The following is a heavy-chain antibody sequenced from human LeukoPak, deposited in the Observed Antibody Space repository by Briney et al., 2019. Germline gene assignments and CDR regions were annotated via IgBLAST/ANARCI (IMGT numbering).Heavy chain of an antibody. CDR2: IWYDGSYK. J-gene: IGHJ4*02. CDR1: GFTFSASW. CDR3: ARGGMGSSWYLDY. Sequence: GGSLRLSCAASGFTFSASWMSWVRQAPGKGLEWVAVIWYDGSYKYYADSVKGRFTISRDNSKNTLNLQMNSLRAEDTAVYYCARGGMGSSWYLDYWGQGTLVTVSS. V-gene: IGHV3-33*08. D-gene: IGHD6-13*01.